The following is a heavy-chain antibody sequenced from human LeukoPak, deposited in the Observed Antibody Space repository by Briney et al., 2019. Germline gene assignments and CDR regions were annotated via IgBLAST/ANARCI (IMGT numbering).Heavy chain of an antibody. Sequence: LTGGSLRLSCTVSRFTVSSNSMSWVRQAPGKGLEWVSFIYSDNTHYSDSVKGRFTVSRDNSRNTLYLQMNSLRAEDTAVYYCAKDQLNRFCSAGSCSTTPDYWGQGTMVTVSS. CDR2: IYSDNT. D-gene: IGHD2-15*01. J-gene: IGHJ4*02. CDR1: RFTVSSNS. CDR3: AKDQLNRFCSAGSCSTTPDY. V-gene: IGHV3-53*01.